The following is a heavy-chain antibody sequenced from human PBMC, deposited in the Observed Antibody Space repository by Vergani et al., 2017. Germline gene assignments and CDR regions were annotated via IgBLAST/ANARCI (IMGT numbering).Heavy chain of an antibody. Sequence: QVQLQESGPGLVKPSETLSLTCTVSGGSISSYYWSWIRQPAGKGLEWIGRIYTSGSTNYNPSLKSRVTMSVDTSKNQFSLKLSSVTAADTAVYYCARVRTTVTTGYYYYYMDVWGKGTTVTVSS. CDR1: GGSISSYY. D-gene: IGHD4-17*01. V-gene: IGHV4-4*07. CDR2: IYTSGST. CDR3: ARVRTTVTTGYYYYYMDV. J-gene: IGHJ6*03.